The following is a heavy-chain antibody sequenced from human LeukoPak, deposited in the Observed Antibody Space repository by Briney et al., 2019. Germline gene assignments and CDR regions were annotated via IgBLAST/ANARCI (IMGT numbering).Heavy chain of an antibody. CDR1: GGSISSSTYY. D-gene: IGHD5-18*01. V-gene: IGHV4-39*01. CDR3: APNNGYSYGFDY. Sequence: NPSETLSLTCTVSGGSISSSTYYWGWIRQPPGKGLEWIGSIYYSASTYYNPPLKSRVTISVDTSKNQFSLKLSSVTAADTAVYYCAPNNGYSYGFDYWGQGTLVTVSS. J-gene: IGHJ4*02. CDR2: IYYSAST.